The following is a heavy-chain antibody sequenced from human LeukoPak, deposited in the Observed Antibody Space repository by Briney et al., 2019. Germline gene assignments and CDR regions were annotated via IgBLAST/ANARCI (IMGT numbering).Heavy chain of an antibody. CDR3: ARVVTMIVVVFDY. V-gene: IGHV1-2*02. CDR2: INPNGGGT. J-gene: IGHJ4*02. D-gene: IGHD3-22*01. Sequence: WASVKVSCKASGYTFTGYYMHWVRQAPGRGLEWMGWINPNGGGTNYAQKFQGRVTMTRDTSISTAYMELSRLRSDDTAVYYCARVVTMIVVVFDYWGQGTLVTVSS. CDR1: GYTFTGYY.